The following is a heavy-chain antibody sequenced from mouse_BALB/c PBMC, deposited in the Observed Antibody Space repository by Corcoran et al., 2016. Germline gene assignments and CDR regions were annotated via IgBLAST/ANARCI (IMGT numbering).Heavy chain of an antibody. Sequence: QVQLQQSGAELMKPGASVKISCKATGYTFSSYWIEWVKQRPGHGLEWIGEILPGSGSTNYNEKFKGKATFTADTSSNTAYMQLSSLTSEDSAVYYCARSDGNYFFAYWGQGTLVTVSA. D-gene: IGHD2-1*01. J-gene: IGHJ3*01. V-gene: IGHV1-9*01. CDR2: ILPGSGST. CDR1: GYTFSSYW. CDR3: ARSDGNYFFAY.